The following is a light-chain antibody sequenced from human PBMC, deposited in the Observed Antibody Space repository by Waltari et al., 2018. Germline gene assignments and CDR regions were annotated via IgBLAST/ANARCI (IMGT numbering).Light chain of an antibody. J-gene: IGLJ3*02. CDR1: NNDVGAYNY. Sequence: QSALTQPASVSGSPGQSIIISCDGTNNDVGAYNYVSWFQHHPGKAPKLIIHDVNKRPSGVSSRFSASKSDNTASLTISGLQAEDEANYYCTSFRSGASWVFGGGTTLTVL. V-gene: IGLV2-14*03. CDR2: DVN. CDR3: TSFRSGASWV.